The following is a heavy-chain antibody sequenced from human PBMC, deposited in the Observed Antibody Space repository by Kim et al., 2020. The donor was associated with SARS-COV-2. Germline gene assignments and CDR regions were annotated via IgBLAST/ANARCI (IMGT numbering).Heavy chain of an antibody. J-gene: IGHJ4*02. V-gene: IGHV1-46*01. Sequence: IYPQKFQGRVTMTRDTSTSTVYMELSSPGSEDTAVYYCARERGNTYYFDYWGQGTLITVSS. D-gene: IGHD3-10*01. CDR3: ARERGNTYYFDY.